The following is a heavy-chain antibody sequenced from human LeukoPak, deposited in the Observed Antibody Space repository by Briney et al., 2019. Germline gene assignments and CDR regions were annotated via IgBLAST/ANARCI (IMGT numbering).Heavy chain of an antibody. CDR1: GGSISSGDYY. J-gene: IGHJ6*02. V-gene: IGHV4-30-4*01. D-gene: IGHD7-27*01. CDR2: IYYSGST. CDR3: ARCPGDEDYYGMDV. Sequence: PSETLSLTCTVSGGSISSGDYYWSWIRQPPGKGLEWIGYIYYSGSTYYNPSLKSRVTISVDTSKNQFSLKLSSVTAADTAVYYCARCPGDEDYYGMDVWGQGTTVTVSS.